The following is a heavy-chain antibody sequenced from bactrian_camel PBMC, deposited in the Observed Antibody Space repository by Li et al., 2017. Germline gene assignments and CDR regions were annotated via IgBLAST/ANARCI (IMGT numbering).Heavy chain of an antibody. V-gene: IGHV3S1*01. D-gene: IGHD5*01. J-gene: IGHJ4*01. CDR1: GFTWSSYW. Sequence: HVQLVESGGGLVQPEGSLRLSCAASGFTWSSYWMYWFRQAPGQGLEWVASITNGGGRTYLRDVVEGRFTISRDDAKNTLYLQLNSLKTEDTAMYYCAKLGTRWSEFPYWGQGTQVTVS. CDR2: ITNGGGRT. CDR3: AKLGTRWSEFPY.